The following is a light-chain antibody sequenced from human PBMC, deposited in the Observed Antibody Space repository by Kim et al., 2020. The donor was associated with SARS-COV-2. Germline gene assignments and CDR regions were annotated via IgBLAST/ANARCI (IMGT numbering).Light chain of an antibody. Sequence: SLHMSCHGTSSDVCGFNYVSWYQQDPGKAPKLLIYEVSNRPSGVSNRFSGSKSGNTASQTISGLQAEDEADYYCSSYTRSRTVVFGGGTQLTVL. CDR1: SSDVCGFNY. V-gene: IGLV2-14*03. CDR2: EVS. CDR3: SSYTRSRTVV. J-gene: IGLJ2*01.